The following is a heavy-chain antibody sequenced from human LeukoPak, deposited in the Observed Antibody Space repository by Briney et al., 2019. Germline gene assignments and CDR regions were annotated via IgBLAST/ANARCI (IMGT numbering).Heavy chain of an antibody. CDR3: ARDRGGATTGWLDP. J-gene: IGHJ5*02. CDR1: GYSISRGYY. Sequence: SETLSLTCNVSGYSISRGYYWAWIRQPPGKGLEWIGRFYHFGTTYYNPSLKSRVTISVHTSKNQLSLKLTSVTAADTAIYYCARDRGGATTGWLDPWGQGTLVTVSS. CDR2: FYHFGTT. V-gene: IGHV4-38-2*02. D-gene: IGHD1-26*01.